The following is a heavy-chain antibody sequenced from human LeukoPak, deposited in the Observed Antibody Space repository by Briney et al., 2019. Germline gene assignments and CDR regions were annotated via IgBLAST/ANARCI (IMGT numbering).Heavy chain of an antibody. Sequence: ASVKVSCKASGVTFSSYAISWVRQAPGQGLEWMGRITPILGTANYAQKFQGRVTITADKSTSTAYMELSSLRSEDTAVYYCASPPPGVYSSGWYLWGQGTLVTVSS. V-gene: IGHV1-69*04. D-gene: IGHD6-19*01. CDR2: ITPILGTA. CDR3: ASPPPGVYSSGWYL. CDR1: GVTFSSYA. J-gene: IGHJ4*02.